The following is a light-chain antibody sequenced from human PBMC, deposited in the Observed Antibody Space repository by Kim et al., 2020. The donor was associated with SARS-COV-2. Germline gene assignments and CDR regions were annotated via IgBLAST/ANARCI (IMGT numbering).Light chain of an antibody. V-gene: IGKV1-8*01. CDR3: QQYFSYPRT. CDR1: QGISNS. Sequence: AIWMTQSPSSFSASTGDRVAIACRASQGISNSVAWFQQKPGKAPNLLIYGASTLQSGVPSRFIGSGSGTDFTLTISRLQSEDFATYYCQQYFSYPRTFGQGTKVDIK. J-gene: IGKJ1*01. CDR2: GAS.